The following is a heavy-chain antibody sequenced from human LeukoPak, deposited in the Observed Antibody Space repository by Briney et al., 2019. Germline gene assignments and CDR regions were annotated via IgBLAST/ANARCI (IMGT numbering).Heavy chain of an antibody. J-gene: IGHJ6*03. CDR2: IGGSGTRT. CDR3: ARAEIGLHMDV. D-gene: IGHD3-22*01. CDR1: GFTFTTYG. Sequence: PGGSLRLSCSASGFTFTTYGMNWVRQAPGKGLEWVSGIGGSGTRTYYADSVKGRFTISRDNSKNTLYLQMNSLRAEDTAVYYCARAEIGLHMDVWGKGTTVTVSS. V-gene: IGHV3-23*01.